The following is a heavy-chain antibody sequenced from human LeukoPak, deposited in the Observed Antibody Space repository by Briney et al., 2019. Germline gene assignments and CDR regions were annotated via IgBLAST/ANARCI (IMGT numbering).Heavy chain of an antibody. D-gene: IGHD2-2*01. CDR1: GFTFSSYA. CDR2: ISYDGSDK. J-gene: IGHJ6*02. Sequence: GGSLRLSCAASGFTFSSYAMHWVRQAPGKGLEWVAVISYDGSDKYYADSVKGRFTISRDNSKNTLYLQMNSLRAEDTAVYYCARDLDCSSTSCPRGYYGMDVWGQGTTVTVSS. V-gene: IGHV3-30-3*01. CDR3: ARDLDCSSTSCPRGYYGMDV.